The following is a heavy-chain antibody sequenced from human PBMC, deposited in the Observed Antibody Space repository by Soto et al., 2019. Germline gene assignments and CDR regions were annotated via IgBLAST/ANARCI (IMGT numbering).Heavy chain of an antibody. D-gene: IGHD6-19*01. J-gene: IGHJ3*02. CDR2: IYYSGST. Sequence: QVQLQESGPGLVKPSQTLSLTCTVSGGSISSGGYYWSWIRQHPGKGLEWIGYIYYSGSTYYNPALKRRVTISVDTSKNQFSLKLSSVTAADTAVYYCAREGSSGWPAFDIWGQGTMVTVSS. CDR1: GGSISSGGYY. CDR3: AREGSSGWPAFDI. V-gene: IGHV4-31*03.